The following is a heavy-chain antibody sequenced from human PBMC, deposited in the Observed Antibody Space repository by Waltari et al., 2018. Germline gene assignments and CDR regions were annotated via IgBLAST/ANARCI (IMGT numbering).Heavy chain of an antibody. CDR2: IDKSGSRT. D-gene: IGHD1-26*01. CDR1: GFNFFNYE. Sequence: EVQLVESGGDLVQPGGSLRLNCETSGFNFFNYELNWVRQDPGRGLELIAYIDKSGSRTFYSDSVRGRFTISRDDAKNSVYLQMNNLRVDDSALYYCARGIVGATGWGQGTLVTVSS. J-gene: IGHJ4*02. V-gene: IGHV3-48*03. CDR3: ARGIVGATG.